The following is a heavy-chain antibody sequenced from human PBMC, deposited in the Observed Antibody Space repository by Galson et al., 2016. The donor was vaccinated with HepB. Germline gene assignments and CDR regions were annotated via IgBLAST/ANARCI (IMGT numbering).Heavy chain of an antibody. CDR2: IHHSGSS. Sequence: SETLSLTCAVSGDSVISNNWWSWVRQPPGKGLEWIGEIHHSGSSYYNPSLKSRLTMSVDKSKNQFSLRLTSVTVADAAVYYCARLSATYYVDNWGQGTLVTVSS. V-gene: IGHV4-4*02. J-gene: IGHJ4*02. CDR3: ARLSATYYVDN. CDR1: GDSVISNNW.